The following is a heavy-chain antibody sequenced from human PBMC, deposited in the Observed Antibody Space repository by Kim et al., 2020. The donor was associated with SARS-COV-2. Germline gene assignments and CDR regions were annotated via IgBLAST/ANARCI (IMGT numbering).Heavy chain of an antibody. D-gene: IGHD6-13*01. CDR3: ARALVDSSSWYGGYYYYYGMDV. Sequence: GGSLRLSCAASGFTFSDYYMSWIRQAPGKGLEWVSYISSSGSTIYYADSVKGRFTISRDNAKNSLYLQMNSLRAEDTAVYYCARALVDSSSWYGGYYYYYGMDVWGQGTTVTVSS. CDR1: GFTFSDYY. J-gene: IGHJ6*02. V-gene: IGHV3-11*04. CDR2: ISSSGSTI.